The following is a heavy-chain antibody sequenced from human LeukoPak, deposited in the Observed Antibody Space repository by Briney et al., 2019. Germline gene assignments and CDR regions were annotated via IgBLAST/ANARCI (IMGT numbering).Heavy chain of an antibody. J-gene: IGHJ3*02. Sequence: GGSLRLSCAASGFTFSSYGMHWVRQAPGKGLEWVAVIWYDGSDKYYTDSVKGRFTISRDNSKNTLYLQMNSLRAEDAAIYYWARAGDAFDIWGQGTMVTVSS. CDR2: IWYDGSDK. CDR1: GFTFSSYG. V-gene: IGHV3-33*01. CDR3: ARAGDAFDI.